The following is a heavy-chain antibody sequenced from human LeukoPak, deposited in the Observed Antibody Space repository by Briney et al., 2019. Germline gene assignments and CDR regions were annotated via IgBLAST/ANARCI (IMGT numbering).Heavy chain of an antibody. V-gene: IGHV3-11*01. CDR2: ISSSGSTI. Sequence: KTGGALRLSCAASGFTFSDYYMSWIRQAPGKGAEWVSYISSSGSTIYYADSVKGRFTISRDNAKNSLYLQMNSLRAEDTAVYYCARRPRLQTVDYYYYMDVWGKGTTVTVSS. CDR3: ARRPRLQTVDYYYYMDV. J-gene: IGHJ6*03. D-gene: IGHD4-11*01. CDR1: GFTFSDYY.